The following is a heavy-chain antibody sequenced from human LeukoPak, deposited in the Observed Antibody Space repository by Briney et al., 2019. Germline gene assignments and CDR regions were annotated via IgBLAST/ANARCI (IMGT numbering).Heavy chain of an antibody. Sequence: SETLSLTCTVSGGSIRSYYWNWIRQPPGKGLEWIGYIYYSGSTNYNPSLKSRVTISVDTSKNQFSLKLSSVTAADTAVYYCARGYSYGRYYFDYWGQGTLVTVSS. CDR3: ARGYSYGRYYFDY. D-gene: IGHD5-18*01. CDR2: IYYSGST. CDR1: GGSIRSYY. V-gene: IGHV4-59*01. J-gene: IGHJ4*02.